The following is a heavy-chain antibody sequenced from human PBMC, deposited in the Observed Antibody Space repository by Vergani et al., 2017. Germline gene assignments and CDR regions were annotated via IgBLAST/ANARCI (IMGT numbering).Heavy chain of an antibody. D-gene: IGHD3-10*01. J-gene: IGHJ6*02. Sequence: EVQLVESGGVVVQPGGSLRLSCAASGFTFDDYAMHWVRQAPGKGLEWVSLISWDGGRTYYADSVKGRFTISRDNSKNSLYLQMNSLRAEDTALYYCAKGRGVGYYGMDVWGQGTTVTVSS. CDR2: ISWDGGRT. CDR1: GFTFDDYA. CDR3: AKGRGVGYYGMDV. V-gene: IGHV3-43D*04.